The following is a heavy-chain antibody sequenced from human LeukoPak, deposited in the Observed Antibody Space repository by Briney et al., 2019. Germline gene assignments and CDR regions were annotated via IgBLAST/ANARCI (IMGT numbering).Heavy chain of an antibody. Sequence: GGSLRLSCSASGFTFSSYAMHWVRQAPGKGVEYASTISSSGGSTYYIDSVKGRFTISRDSSKNTLYLQMSSLRAEDTAVYYCAFLGGGWLDAFDIWGQGTMVTVSS. D-gene: IGHD5-24*01. V-gene: IGHV3-64D*09. CDR3: AFLGGGWLDAFDI. J-gene: IGHJ3*02. CDR2: ISSSGGST. CDR1: GFTFSSYA.